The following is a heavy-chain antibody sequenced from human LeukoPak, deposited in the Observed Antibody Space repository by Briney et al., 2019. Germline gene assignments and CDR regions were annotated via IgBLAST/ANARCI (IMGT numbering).Heavy chain of an antibody. Sequence: SVKVSCKASGGTFSSYAISWVRQAPGQGREWMGRIIPILGIANYAQKFQGRVTITADKSTSTAYMELSSLRSEDTAVYYCARDLGYGSGSTFGYWGQGTLVTVSS. CDR3: ARDLGYGSGSTFGY. V-gene: IGHV1-69*04. CDR2: IIPILGIA. CDR1: GGTFSSYA. J-gene: IGHJ4*02. D-gene: IGHD3-10*01.